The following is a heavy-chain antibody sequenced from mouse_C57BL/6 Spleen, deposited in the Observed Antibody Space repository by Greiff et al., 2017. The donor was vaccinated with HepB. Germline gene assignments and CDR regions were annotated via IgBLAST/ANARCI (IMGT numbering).Heavy chain of an antibody. CDR1: GYTFTTYP. J-gene: IGHJ1*03. CDR3: ARRRGDYDGGYFDV. V-gene: IGHV1-47*01. CDR2: FHPYNDDT. D-gene: IGHD2-4*01. Sequence: LVESGAELVKPGASVKMSCKASGYTFTTYPIEWMKQNHGKSLEWIGNFHPYNDDTKYNEKFKGKATLTVEKSSSSVYLELSRLTSDDSAVYYCARRRGDYDGGYFDVWGTGTTVTVSS.